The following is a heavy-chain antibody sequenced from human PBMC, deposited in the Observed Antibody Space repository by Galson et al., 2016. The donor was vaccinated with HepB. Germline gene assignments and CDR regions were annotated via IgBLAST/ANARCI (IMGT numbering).Heavy chain of an antibody. V-gene: IGHV4-4*02. CDR1: GDSISSGNW. D-gene: IGHD6-6*01. Sequence: SETLSLTCAVSGDSISSGNWWSWVRQPPGKGLEWIGEIYHSGYTNYNPSLKSRVTLSVDKSKSHFSLKLSSVTAADTAVYYCARDLSRSSQGRNFWGQGTLVIVSS. CDR2: IYHSGYT. CDR3: ARDLSRSSQGRNF. J-gene: IGHJ4*02.